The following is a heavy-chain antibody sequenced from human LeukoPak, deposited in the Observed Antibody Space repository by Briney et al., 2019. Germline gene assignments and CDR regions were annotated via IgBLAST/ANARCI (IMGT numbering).Heavy chain of an antibody. V-gene: IGHV4-39*01. Sequence: PSETLSLTCTVSGGSISSSSYYWGWIRQPPGKGLEWIGSIYYSGSTYYNPSLKSRVTISVDTSKNQFSLKLSSVTAADTAVYYCARGHIVVIRLCAFDIWGQGTKVTVSS. CDR3: ARGHIVVIRLCAFDI. CDR2: IYYSGST. J-gene: IGHJ3*02. D-gene: IGHD3-22*01. CDR1: GGSISSSSYY.